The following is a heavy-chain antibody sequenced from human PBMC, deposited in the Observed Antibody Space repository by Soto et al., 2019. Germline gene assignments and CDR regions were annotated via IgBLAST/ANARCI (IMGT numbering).Heavy chain of an antibody. Sequence: VQLVQSGAEVQKPGSSVKVSCKVSGGTFRSFVIDWVRQDPGQRLEWLGGIIPIFGTTNYAEKFRGRVSMTADESTSTAYMELSSLTSDDTAVYFCARPRGGYGQNNLFDPWGQGTLVTVSS. CDR1: GGTFRSFV. V-gene: IGHV1-69*01. CDR3: ARPRGGYGQNNLFDP. J-gene: IGHJ5*02. D-gene: IGHD3-10*01. CDR2: IIPIFGTT.